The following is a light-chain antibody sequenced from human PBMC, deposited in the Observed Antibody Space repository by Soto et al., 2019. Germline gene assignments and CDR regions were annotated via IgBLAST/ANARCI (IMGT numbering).Light chain of an antibody. CDR3: QQSNNATWR. J-gene: IGKJ1*01. CDR2: GAS. CDR1: QSVSRN. Sequence: MMTQYARTSSVSGKRVDPVCRGASQSVSRNLAWYQQKTGKAPRLLTYGASTRATGIPARLSGSGYGTEFTITLSSRNSEEFALSKCQQSNNATWRFGEGTKVDIK. V-gene: IGKV3-15*01.